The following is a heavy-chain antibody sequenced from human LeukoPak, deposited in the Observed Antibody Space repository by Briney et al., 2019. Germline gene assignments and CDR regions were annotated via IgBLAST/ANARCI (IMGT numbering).Heavy chain of an antibody. CDR3: AKDWASMVLDY. V-gene: IGHV3-21*01. Sequence: GGSLRLSCAASEFSFSDYSMNWVRQAPGQGLEWVSSISSSSTWIFYADSVMGRFTISRDNSKNTLYLQMNSLRAEDTAVYYCAKDWASMVLDYWGQGTLVSVSS. J-gene: IGHJ4*02. CDR1: EFSFSDYS. CDR2: ISSSSTWI. D-gene: IGHD3-10*01.